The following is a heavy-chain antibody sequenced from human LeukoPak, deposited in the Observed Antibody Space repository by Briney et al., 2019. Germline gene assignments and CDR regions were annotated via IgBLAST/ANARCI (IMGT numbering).Heavy chain of an antibody. Sequence: ASVKVSCKASGGTFSSYAISWVRQAPGQGLEWMGWINPNSGGTNYAQKFQGRVTMTRDTSISTAYMELSRLRSDDTAVYYCARGIVVVTPDYWGQGTLVTVSS. CDR3: ARGIVVVTPDY. V-gene: IGHV1-2*02. J-gene: IGHJ4*02. CDR1: GGTFSSYA. CDR2: INPNSGGT. D-gene: IGHD3-22*01.